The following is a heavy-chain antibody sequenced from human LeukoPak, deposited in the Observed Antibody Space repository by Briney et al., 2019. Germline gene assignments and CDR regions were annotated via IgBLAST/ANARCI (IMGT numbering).Heavy chain of an antibody. CDR3: ARQTAGDAFDI. V-gene: IGHV4-59*01. Sequence: SETLSLTCTVSGGSISSYYWSWIRQPPGKGLEWIGYIYYSGSTNYSPSLKSRVTISVDTSKNQFSLELSSVTAADTAVYYCARQTAGDAFDIWGQGIMVTVSS. D-gene: IGHD1-14*01. J-gene: IGHJ3*02. CDR1: GGSISSYY. CDR2: IYYSGST.